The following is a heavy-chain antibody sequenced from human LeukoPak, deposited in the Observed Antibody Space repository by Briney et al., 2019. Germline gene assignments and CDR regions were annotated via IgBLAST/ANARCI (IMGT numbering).Heavy chain of an antibody. CDR1: GGSISSYY. D-gene: IGHD4-11*01. Sequence: SETLSLTCTVSGGSISSYYWNWIRQPPGKGLEWIGYIYYSGTTNYNPSLKSRVSMSVDTSKNQFSLKLSSVTAADTAVYYCARPTVTTIGGFVYWGQGTLVTVSS. CDR2: IYYSGTT. V-gene: IGHV4-59*01. CDR3: ARPTVTTIGGFVY. J-gene: IGHJ4*02.